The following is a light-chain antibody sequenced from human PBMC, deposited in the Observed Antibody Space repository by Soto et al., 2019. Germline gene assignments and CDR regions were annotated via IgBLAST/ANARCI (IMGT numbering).Light chain of an antibody. V-gene: IGLV2-11*01. Sequence: QSALTQPRSVSGSPGQSVTISCTGTSSDVGGYNYVSWYQQYPGKAPKVMIYDVSKRPSGVPDRFSGSKSGNTASLTISGLQAEDEADYYCCSHAGTYTLVFGGGTKVTVL. CDR2: DVS. CDR1: SSDVGGYNY. J-gene: IGLJ2*01. CDR3: CSHAGTYTLV.